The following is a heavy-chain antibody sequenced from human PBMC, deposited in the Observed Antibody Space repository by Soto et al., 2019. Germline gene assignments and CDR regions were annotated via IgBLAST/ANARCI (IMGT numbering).Heavy chain of an antibody. D-gene: IGHD3-3*01. CDR1: GGTFSSYA. CDR3: ARPQQMYYDFWSGFSAGMDV. Sequence: ASVKVSCKASGGTFSSYAISWVRQAPGQGLEWMGGIIPIFGTANYAQKFQGRVTITADESTSTAYMELSSLRSEDTAVYYCARPQQMYYDFWSGFSAGMDVWGQGTTVTVSS. J-gene: IGHJ6*02. V-gene: IGHV1-69*13. CDR2: IIPIFGTA.